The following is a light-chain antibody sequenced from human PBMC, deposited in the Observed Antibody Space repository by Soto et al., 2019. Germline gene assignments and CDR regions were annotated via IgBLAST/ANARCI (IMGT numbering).Light chain of an antibody. V-gene: IGLV2-14*01. CDR3: SSYTSSSLF. Sequence: QSVLTQPASVSGSPGQSITISCTGTSSDVGGYNYVSWYQQHPGKAPKLMIYEVSNRPSGVSNRFSGSKSGNTASLTISGLQAEDEADYYGSSYTSSSLFFAKGTKVTVL. J-gene: IGLJ1*01. CDR1: SSDVGGYNY. CDR2: EVS.